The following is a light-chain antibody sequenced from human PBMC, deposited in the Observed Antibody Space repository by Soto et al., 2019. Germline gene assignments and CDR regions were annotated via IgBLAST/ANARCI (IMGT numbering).Light chain of an antibody. V-gene: IGLV2-14*03. J-gene: IGLJ1*01. CDR1: SSDVGAYNY. CDR2: DVT. Sequence: QSALTQPASVSGSPGQSITISCTGTSSDVGAYNYVSWYQQHPGKAPKLMIYDVTNRPSGVSNRFSGSKSGYTASLTISGLLAEDEADYYCSSYTTSSTYVFGTGTKVTVL. CDR3: SSYTTSSTYV.